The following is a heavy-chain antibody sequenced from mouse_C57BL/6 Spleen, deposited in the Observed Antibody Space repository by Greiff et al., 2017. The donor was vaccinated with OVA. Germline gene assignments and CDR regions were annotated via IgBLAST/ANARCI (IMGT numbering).Heavy chain of an antibody. V-gene: IGHV2-2*01. CDR3: ARKGDDYDPFAY. CDR2: IWSGGST. J-gene: IGHJ3*01. Sequence: QSGPGLVQPSQSLSITCTVSGFSLTSYGVHWVRQSPGKGLEWLGVIWSGGSTDYNAAFISRLSISKDNSKSQVFFKMNSLQADDAAIYYCARKGDDYDPFAYWGQGTLVTVSA. D-gene: IGHD2-4*01. CDR1: GFSLTSYG.